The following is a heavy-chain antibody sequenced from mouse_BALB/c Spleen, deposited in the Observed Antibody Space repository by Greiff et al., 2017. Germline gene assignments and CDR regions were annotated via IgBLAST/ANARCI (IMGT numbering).Heavy chain of an antibody. Sequence: VQLQESGAELAKPGASVKMSCKASGYTFTSYWMHWVNQRPGQGLEWIGYINPSTGYTEYNQKFKDKATLTADKSSSTAYMQLSSLTSEDSAVYYCARGYYGSSRWFAYWGQGTLVTVSA. V-gene: IGHV1-7*01. D-gene: IGHD1-1*01. J-gene: IGHJ3*01. CDR1: GYTFTSYW. CDR3: ARGYYGSSRWFAY. CDR2: INPSTGYT.